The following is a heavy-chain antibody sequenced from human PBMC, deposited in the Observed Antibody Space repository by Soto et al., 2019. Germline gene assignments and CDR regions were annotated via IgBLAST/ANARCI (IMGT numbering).Heavy chain of an antibody. J-gene: IGHJ4*02. CDR2: ISSSSSYI. CDR1: GFTFSSYS. CDR3: ARDPPGYSYGYGLGY. V-gene: IGHV3-21*01. Sequence: EVQLVESGGGLVKPGGSLRLSCAASGFTFSSYSMNWVRQAPGKGLEWVSSISSSSSYIYYADSVKGRFTISRDNAKNSLYRQMNSLRAEDTAVYYCARDPPGYSYGYGLGYWGQGTLVTVSS. D-gene: IGHD5-18*01.